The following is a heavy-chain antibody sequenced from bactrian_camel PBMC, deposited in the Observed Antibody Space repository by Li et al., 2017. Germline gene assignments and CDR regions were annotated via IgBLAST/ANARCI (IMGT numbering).Heavy chain of an antibody. V-gene: IGHV3S2*01. J-gene: IGHJ4*01. CDR1: GFTFNTST. CDR2: ISPSSTYT. D-gene: IGHD8*01. CDR3: GRCPNRNCPQ. Sequence: DVQLVESGGGLVQPGESLRLSCGASGFTFNTSTMSWLRQAPGNGLEWVASISPSSTYTFYADFVKGRFTISRDNSRNTLYLQLNSPKTEDTAMYYCGRCPNRNCPQRGQGTQVTVS.